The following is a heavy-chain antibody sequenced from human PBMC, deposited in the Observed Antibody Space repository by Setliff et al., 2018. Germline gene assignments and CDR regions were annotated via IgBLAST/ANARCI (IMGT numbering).Heavy chain of an antibody. CDR3: AKEDSYGY. CDR2: INTNTGNP. J-gene: IGHJ4*02. Sequence: ASVKVSCKASGYTFTSYAISWVRPAPGQGLEWMGWINTNTGNPTYAKGFTGRFVFSLDTSVSTAYLQMNSLRAEDTAVYYCAKEDSYGYWGQGTLVTVSS. D-gene: IGHD5-18*01. CDR1: GYTFTSYA. V-gene: IGHV7-4-1*02.